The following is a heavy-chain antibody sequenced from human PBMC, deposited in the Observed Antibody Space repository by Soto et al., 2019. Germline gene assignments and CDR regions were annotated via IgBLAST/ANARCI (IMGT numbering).Heavy chain of an antibody. CDR2: ITRDGGSE. D-gene: IGHD3-22*01. V-gene: IGHV3-30-3*01. CDR3: ATGAAFYYDTSRY. J-gene: IGHJ4*02. CDR1: KFTFNSYP. Sequence: HPGGSLRLSCAASKFTFNSYPIHWIRQVPGKGLEWVAVITRDGGSEYYADSVKGRFTISRDNSRNTVYLQMNSLKTEDTAVYYCATGAAFYYDTSRYWGQGTQVTGS.